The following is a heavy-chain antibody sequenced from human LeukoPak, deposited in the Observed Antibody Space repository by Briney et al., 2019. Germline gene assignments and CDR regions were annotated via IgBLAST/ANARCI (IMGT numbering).Heavy chain of an antibody. CDR1: GFTFSSYA. D-gene: IGHD5-12*01. Sequence: GRSLRLSCAASGFTFSSYAMHWVRQAPGKGLEWVAVISYDGSNKYYADSVKGRFTISRDNSKNTLYLQMNSLRAEDTAVYYCAREGIVATIPWDYWGQGTLVTVSS. CDR3: AREGIVATIPWDY. CDR2: ISYDGSNK. V-gene: IGHV3-30-3*01. J-gene: IGHJ4*02.